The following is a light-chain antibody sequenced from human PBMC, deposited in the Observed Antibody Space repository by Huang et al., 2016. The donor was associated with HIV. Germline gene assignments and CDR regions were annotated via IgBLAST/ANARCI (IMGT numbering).Light chain of an antibody. J-gene: IGKJ2*01. CDR3: QQYNNWPPYT. V-gene: IGKV3-15*01. CDR1: QTVSSN. CDR2: GAS. Sequence: EIVMTQSPGTLSVSPGERATLSCRASQTVSSNLAWYQQKPGQSPSLRIYGASTRGTGIPARVSGSGSGTEFTLTISSMQSEDFGVYYCQQYNNWPPYTFGQGTKLEIK.